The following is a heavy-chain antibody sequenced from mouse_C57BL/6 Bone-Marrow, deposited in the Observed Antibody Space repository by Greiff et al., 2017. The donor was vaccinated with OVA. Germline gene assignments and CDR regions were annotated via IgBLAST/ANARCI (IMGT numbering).Heavy chain of an antibody. D-gene: IGHD4-1*02. Sequence: EVKVVESGGGLVKPGGSLKLSCAASGFTFSDYGMHWVRQAPEKGLEWVAYISSGSSTIYYADTVKGRFTISRDNAKNTLFLQMTRLRSEDTAMYYCATQLGRGFDYWGQGTTLTVSS. J-gene: IGHJ2*01. V-gene: IGHV5-17*01. CDR3: ATQLGRGFDY. CDR1: GFTFSDYG. CDR2: ISSGSSTI.